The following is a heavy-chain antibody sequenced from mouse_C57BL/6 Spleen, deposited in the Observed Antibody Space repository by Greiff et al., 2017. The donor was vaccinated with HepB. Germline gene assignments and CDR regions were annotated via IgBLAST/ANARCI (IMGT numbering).Heavy chain of an antibody. CDR2: IYPGDGDT. V-gene: IGHV1-80*01. D-gene: IGHD1-1*01. CDR3: ARSDYGSSWGYFDV. J-gene: IGHJ1*03. CDR1: GYAFSSYW. Sequence: QVHVKQSGAELVKPGASVKISCKASGYAFSSYWMNWVKQRPGKGLEWIGQIYPGDGDTNYNGKFKGKATLTADKSSSTAYMQLSSLTSEDSAVYFCARSDYGSSWGYFDVWGTGTTVTVSS.